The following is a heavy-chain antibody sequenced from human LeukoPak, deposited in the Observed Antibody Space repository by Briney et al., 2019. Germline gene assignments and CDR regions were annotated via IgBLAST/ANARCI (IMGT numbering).Heavy chain of an antibody. CDR3: VRDRAVSPFPPDAFDM. J-gene: IGHJ3*02. CDR2: ISYDGSNK. CDR1: GFTFSSYG. D-gene: IGHD4-17*01. V-gene: IGHV3-30*03. Sequence: PGRSLRLSCAASGFTFSSYGMHWVRQAPGKGLEWVAVISYDGSNKYYADSVKGRFTISRDNAKNTLYLQMNSLRAEDTAVYYCVRDRAVSPFPPDAFDMWGQGTMVTVAS.